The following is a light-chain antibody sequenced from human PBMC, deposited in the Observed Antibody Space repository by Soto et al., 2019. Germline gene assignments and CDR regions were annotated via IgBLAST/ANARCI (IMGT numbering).Light chain of an antibody. J-gene: IGKJ5*01. CDR1: QDISYA. V-gene: IGKV1-17*01. CDR3: QHLNSFPLT. Sequence: DIQMNRSPTSLSVSLGDRVTXTCRATQDISYALGFYQQKPATAPKHLIYGASILENGVPSRFCGSRCGRDFTLTIISLQPEDFAAYYCQHLNSFPLTFAHSTRLDI. CDR2: GAS.